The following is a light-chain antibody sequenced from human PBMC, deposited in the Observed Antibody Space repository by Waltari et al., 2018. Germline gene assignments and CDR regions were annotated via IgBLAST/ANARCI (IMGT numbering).Light chain of an antibody. CDR1: KLGDHY. Sequence: SYELTQPPSVSVSPGQTASISCSGDKLGDHYVSWYQQKPGQSPVVVIYQDNRRTAGIPERFSGSNSGNTATLTISGTQALDEADFYCQAWASTTVVFGGGTKLTVL. CDR3: QAWASTTVV. V-gene: IGLV3-1*01. J-gene: IGLJ2*01. CDR2: QDN.